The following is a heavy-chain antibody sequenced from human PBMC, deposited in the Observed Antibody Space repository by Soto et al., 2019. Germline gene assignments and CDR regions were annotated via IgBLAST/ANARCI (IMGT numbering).Heavy chain of an antibody. Sequence: PSETLSLTCAVSGYSISSGYYWGWIRQPPGKGLEWIGSIYHSGSTYYNPSLKSRVTISVDTSKNQFSLKLSSVTAADTAVYYCARALGYFEWLFPRGWFDPWGQGTLVTVSS. CDR2: IYHSGST. D-gene: IGHD3-9*01. J-gene: IGHJ5*02. CDR3: ARALGYFEWLFPRGWFDP. V-gene: IGHV4-38-2*01. CDR1: GYSISSGYY.